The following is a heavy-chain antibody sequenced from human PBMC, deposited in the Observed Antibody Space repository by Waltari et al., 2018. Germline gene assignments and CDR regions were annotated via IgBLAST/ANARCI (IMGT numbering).Heavy chain of an antibody. CDR1: VPTFTSYD. CDR2: MSPSSGST. V-gene: IGHV1-8*01. CDR3: ARVRLREY. Sequence: QVQLVQSGAEVKKPGASVQVSCMASVPTFTSYDLNWVRQATGQGLEWMGWMSPSSGSTGYAEKLQGRVTMTRDTSKSTVYMEMSSLRAEDTAVYYCARVRLREYWGQGTLVTVSS. J-gene: IGHJ4*02.